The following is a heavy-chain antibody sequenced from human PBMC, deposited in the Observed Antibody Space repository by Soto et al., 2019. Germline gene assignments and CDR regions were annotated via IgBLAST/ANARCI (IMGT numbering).Heavy chain of an antibody. V-gene: IGHV4-30-4*01. CDR1: GGSISSGDYY. J-gene: IGHJ6*02. D-gene: IGHD3-16*02. CDR3: ARGGDDYVWGSYRPGNDYYYYGMDV. Sequence: PSETLSLTCTVSGGSISSGDYYWSWIRQPPXKGLEWIGYIYYSGSTYYNPSLKSRVTISVDTSKNQFSLKLSSVTAADTAVYYCARGGDDYVWGSYRPGNDYYYYGMDVWGQGTTVTVSS. CDR2: IYYSGST.